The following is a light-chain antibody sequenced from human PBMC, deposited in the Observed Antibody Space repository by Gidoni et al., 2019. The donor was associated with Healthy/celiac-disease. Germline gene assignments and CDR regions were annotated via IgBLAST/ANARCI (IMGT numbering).Light chain of an antibody. J-gene: IGKJ4*01. CDR1: QSISSY. CDR2: AAS. CDR3: QQSYSTPLT. V-gene: IGKV1-39*01. Sequence: SVGDRVTITCRASQSISSYLNWYQQKPGKAPKLLIYAASSLQSGVPSRFSGSGSGTDFTLTIISLQPEDFATYYCQQSYSTPLTFGGGTKVEIK.